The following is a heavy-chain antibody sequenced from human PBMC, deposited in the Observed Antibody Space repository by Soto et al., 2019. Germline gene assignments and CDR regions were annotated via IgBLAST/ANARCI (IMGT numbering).Heavy chain of an antibody. CDR2: VFYTGFT. CDR3: ATSQKGYNWNYFDH. Sequence: PSETLSLTCAVSGGSISGSYYYWAWLRQSPGKGLEWIGSVFYTGFTSYNPSLGSRVSVSVDTSKSQFSLKLSAVTAADTAVYYCATSQKGYNWNYFDHWGQGALVTVSS. D-gene: IGHD1-20*01. CDR1: GGSISGSYYY. V-gene: IGHV4-39*01. J-gene: IGHJ4*02.